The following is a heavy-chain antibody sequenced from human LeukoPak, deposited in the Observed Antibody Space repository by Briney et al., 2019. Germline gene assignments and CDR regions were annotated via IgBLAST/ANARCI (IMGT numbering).Heavy chain of an antibody. V-gene: IGHV4-59*01. CDR1: GGSISSYY. J-gene: IGHJ4*02. CDR2: IYYSGST. Sequence: PSETLSLXCTVSGGSISSYYWSWIRQPPGKGLEWIGYIYYSGSTNYNPSLKSRGTISVDTSKNQFSLKLSSVTAADTAVYYCARVHGSGSQLGAYYFDYWGQGTLVTVSS. D-gene: IGHD3-10*01. CDR3: ARVHGSGSQLGAYYFDY.